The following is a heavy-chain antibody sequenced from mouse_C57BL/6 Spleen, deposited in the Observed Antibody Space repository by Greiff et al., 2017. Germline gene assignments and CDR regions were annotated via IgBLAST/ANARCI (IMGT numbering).Heavy chain of an antibody. CDR1: GYTFTSYG. D-gene: IGHD2-4*01. J-gene: IGHJ3*01. V-gene: IGHV1-81*01. CDR2: IYPRSGNT. CDR3: ASPYDYDVFAY. Sequence: VQLQQSGAELARPGASVKLSCKASGYTFTSYGISWVKQRTGQGLEWIGEIYPRSGNTYYNEKFKGKATLTADKSSSTAYMELRSLTSEDSAVYFCASPYDYDVFAYWGQGTLVTVSA.